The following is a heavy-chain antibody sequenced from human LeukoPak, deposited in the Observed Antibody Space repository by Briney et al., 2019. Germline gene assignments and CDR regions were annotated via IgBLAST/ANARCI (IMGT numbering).Heavy chain of an antibody. V-gene: IGHV1-69*02. J-gene: IGHJ4*02. D-gene: IGHD4-17*01. CDR2: IIPILGIA. Sequence: ASVKVSCKASGGTFSSYTISWVRQAPGQGLEWMGRIIPILGIANYAQKFQGRVTITTDGSTSTAYMELSSLRSEDTAVYYCASSSPYGDYGKDDYWGQGTLVTVSS. CDR3: ASSSPYGDYGKDDY. CDR1: GGTFSSYT.